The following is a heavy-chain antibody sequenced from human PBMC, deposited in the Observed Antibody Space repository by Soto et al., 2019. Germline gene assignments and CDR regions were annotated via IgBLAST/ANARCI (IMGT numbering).Heavy chain of an antibody. Sequence: ASVKVSCKASGYTFTSYGISWVRQAPGQGLEWMGWISAYNGNTNYAQKLQGRVTMTTDTSTSTAYMELRSLRSDDTAVYYCARATHVTPSYYYMDVWGKGTTVTVSS. V-gene: IGHV1-18*01. J-gene: IGHJ6*03. CDR3: ARATHVTPSYYYMDV. CDR2: ISAYNGNT. CDR1: GYTFTSYG. D-gene: IGHD2-21*02.